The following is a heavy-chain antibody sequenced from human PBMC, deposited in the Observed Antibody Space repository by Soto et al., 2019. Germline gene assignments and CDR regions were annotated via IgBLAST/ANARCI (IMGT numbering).Heavy chain of an antibody. D-gene: IGHD3-10*01. CDR3: ASLGYYGSGSYNYPLDY. J-gene: IGHJ4*02. Sequence: PGGSLRLSCAASGFTFSTYWMTWVRQAPGKGLEWVAVIWYDGSNKYYADSVKGRFTISRDNSKNTLYLQMNSLRAEDTAVYYCASLGYYGSGSYNYPLDYWGQGTLVTVSS. CDR2: IWYDGSNK. V-gene: IGHV3-33*08. CDR1: GFTFSTYW.